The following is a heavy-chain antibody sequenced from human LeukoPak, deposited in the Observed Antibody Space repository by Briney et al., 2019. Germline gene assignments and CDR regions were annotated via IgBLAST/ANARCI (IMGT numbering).Heavy chain of an antibody. D-gene: IGHD2-15*01. CDR2: IIPILGIA. CDR3: ARDAYCSGGSCYSGFDY. Sequence: GASVKVSCKASGRTFSSYATSWVGQAPGQGLEWMGRIIPILGIANYAQKFQGRVTITADKSTSTAYMELSSLRSEDTAVYYCARDAYCSGGSCYSGFDYWGQGTLVTVSS. V-gene: IGHV1-69*04. J-gene: IGHJ4*02. CDR1: GRTFSSYA.